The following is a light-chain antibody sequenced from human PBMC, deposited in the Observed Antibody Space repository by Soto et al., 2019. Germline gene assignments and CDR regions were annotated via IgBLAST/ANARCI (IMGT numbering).Light chain of an antibody. CDR2: GAS. Sequence: VLTQSPGTLSLSPGESATLSCRASQTVSITYLTWYQQKPGQAPRLLIFGASKRATGIPDRFSGSGSGTEFTLTINSLQSEDSAVYYCQQHNQWPITFGQGTRLEIK. J-gene: IGKJ5*01. V-gene: IGKV3D-20*02. CDR3: QQHNQWPIT. CDR1: QTVSITY.